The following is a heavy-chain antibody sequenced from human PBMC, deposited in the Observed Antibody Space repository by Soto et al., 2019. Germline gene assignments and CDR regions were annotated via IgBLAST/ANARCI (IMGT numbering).Heavy chain of an antibody. Sequence: EVQLLESGGGLVQPGGSRRLSCAASGFTFSSYAMSWVRQAPGKGLEWVSAISGSGGSTYYADSVKGRFTISRDNSKNTLYLQMNSLRAEDTAVYYCAKDHLPYYDFWSGYFYYFDYWGQGTLVTVSS. D-gene: IGHD3-3*01. V-gene: IGHV3-23*01. CDR3: AKDHLPYYDFWSGYFYYFDY. CDR1: GFTFSSYA. CDR2: ISGSGGST. J-gene: IGHJ4*02.